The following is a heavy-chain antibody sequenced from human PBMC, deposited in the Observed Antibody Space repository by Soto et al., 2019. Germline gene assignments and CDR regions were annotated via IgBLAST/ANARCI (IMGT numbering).Heavy chain of an antibody. D-gene: IGHD6-13*01. V-gene: IGHV3-30-3*01. Sequence: QIQLVESGGGVVQPGRSLRLSCVASGFTFSIYVIHWVRQAPGKGLEWVALISYDRINKYYADSVRGRFTISRDNYKNTLYLQINSLRAEDTAVYYCAREGLYTSPWYSHDHWCQGTLLTVS. CDR1: GFTFSIYV. J-gene: IGHJ4*02. CDR2: ISYDRINK. CDR3: AREGLYTSPWYSHDH.